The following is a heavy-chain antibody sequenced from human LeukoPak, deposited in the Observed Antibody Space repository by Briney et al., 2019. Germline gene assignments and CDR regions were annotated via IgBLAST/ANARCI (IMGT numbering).Heavy chain of an antibody. D-gene: IGHD5-18*01. J-gene: IGHJ4*02. CDR3: ARDLSGVTGYTYGRGIDY. CDR2: IRYDGSNA. CDR1: GFTFSSYG. Sequence: GGSLRLSCAASGFTFSSYGMHWVRQAPGKGLEWVSFIRYDGSNAYYADSVRGRFTISRDNSKNTLYLQMNSLRAEDTAVYYCARDLSGVTGYTYGRGIDYWGQGTLVTVSS. V-gene: IGHV3-30*02.